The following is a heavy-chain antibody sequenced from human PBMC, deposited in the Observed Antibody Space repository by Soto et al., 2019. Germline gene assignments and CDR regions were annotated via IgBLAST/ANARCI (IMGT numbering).Heavy chain of an antibody. CDR2: IDWDDDK. CDR1: GFSLSTSGMC. J-gene: IGHJ6*03. V-gene: IGHV2-70*11. Sequence: GSGPTLVNPTQTLTLTCTFSGFSLSTSGMCVSWIRQPPGKALEWLARIDWDDDKYYSTSLKTRLTISKDTSKNQVVLTMTNMDPVDTATYYCARYRSDWNYDVYYYYMDVWGKGTTVTVSS. CDR3: ARYRSDWNYDVYYYYMDV. D-gene: IGHD1-7*01.